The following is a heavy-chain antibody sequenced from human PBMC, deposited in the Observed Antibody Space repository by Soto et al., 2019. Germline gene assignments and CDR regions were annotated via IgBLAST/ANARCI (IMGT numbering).Heavy chain of an antibody. D-gene: IGHD6-13*01. J-gene: IGHJ4*02. CDR2: VRSYNGNA. Sequence: QVQLVQSGAEVKKPGASVKVSCKASGYTLINYDVSCVRQAPGQGLEWMGWVRSYNGNANYAQKFQGRVTMTTDTSKNTAYMDLRSLRSDDTAVYYCASELGSNWHYFDLWGQAALVSVSS. CDR1: GYTLINYD. CDR3: ASELGSNWHYFDL. V-gene: IGHV1-18*01.